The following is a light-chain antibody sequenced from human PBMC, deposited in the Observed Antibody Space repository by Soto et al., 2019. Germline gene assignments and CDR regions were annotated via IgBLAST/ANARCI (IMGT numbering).Light chain of an antibody. CDR3: SSYTTSTSFIL. CDR1: SSDIGNYDF. V-gene: IGLV2-14*01. Sequence: QSALTQPASVSGSPGQSITISCTGTSSDIGNYDFVSWYQQVPGTAPKAMIYEVSSRPSGVSNRFSVSKSGNTASLTISGLQAEDEAYYYCSSYTTSTSFILFGGGTKLTVL. J-gene: IGLJ2*01. CDR2: EVS.